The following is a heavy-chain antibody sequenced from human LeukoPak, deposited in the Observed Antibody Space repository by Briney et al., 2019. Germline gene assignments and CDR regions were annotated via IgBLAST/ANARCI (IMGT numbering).Heavy chain of an antibody. CDR3: ARGVGLYCSGGSCYFRTKYYFDY. Sequence: PSETLSLTCTVSGGSISSSSYYWGWIRQPPGKGLEWIGSIYYSGSTYYNPSLKSRVTISVDTSKNQFSLKLSSVTAADTAVYYCARGVGLYCSGGSCYFRTKYYFDYWGQGTLVTVSS. D-gene: IGHD2-15*01. CDR2: IYYSGST. V-gene: IGHV4-39*01. J-gene: IGHJ4*02. CDR1: GGSISSSSYY.